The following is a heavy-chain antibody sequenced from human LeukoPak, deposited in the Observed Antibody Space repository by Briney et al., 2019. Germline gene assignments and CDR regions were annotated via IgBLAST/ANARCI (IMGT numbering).Heavy chain of an antibody. CDR1: GFTFSSYE. Sequence: PGGSLRLSCAASGFTFSSYEMNWVRQAAGKGLEWLSYISASGTTTYQADSVKGRFTSSRDSAKKSLYLQMNSLRAEDTAVYYCARDHCSSNSCFFDYWGQGTLVTVSP. J-gene: IGHJ4*02. D-gene: IGHD2-2*01. CDR2: ISASGTTT. V-gene: IGHV3-48*03. CDR3: ARDHCSSNSCFFDY.